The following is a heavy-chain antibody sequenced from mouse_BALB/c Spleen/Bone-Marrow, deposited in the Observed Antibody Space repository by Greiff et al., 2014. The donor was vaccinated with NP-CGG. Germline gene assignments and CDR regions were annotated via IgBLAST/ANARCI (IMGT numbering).Heavy chain of an antibody. CDR1: GYAFRSYW. J-gene: IGHJ4*01. V-gene: IGHV1-80*01. Sequence: VQLQQSGAELVRPGSSGKFSCKASGYAFRSYWLNWVKQRPGQGLEWIGQIYPGDGDTNYNGKFKRKATLTADKSSSTAFMQLSSLTSEDSAVYFCARGVPMDYWGQGTSVTVSS. CDR3: ARGVPMDY. CDR2: IYPGDGDT.